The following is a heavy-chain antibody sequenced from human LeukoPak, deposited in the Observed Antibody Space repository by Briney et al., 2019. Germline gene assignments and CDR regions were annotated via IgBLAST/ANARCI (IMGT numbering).Heavy chain of an antibody. Sequence: GGSLRLSCAASGFTFSSYSMNWVRQAPGRGLEWVSSISSSSSYIYYADSVKGRFTISRDNAKNSLYLHMNSLRAEDTAVYYCANEMQGTGEDYWGQGTLVTASS. V-gene: IGHV3-21*01. CDR3: ANEMQGTGEDY. D-gene: IGHD3/OR15-3a*01. CDR2: ISSSSSYI. J-gene: IGHJ4*02. CDR1: GFTFSSYS.